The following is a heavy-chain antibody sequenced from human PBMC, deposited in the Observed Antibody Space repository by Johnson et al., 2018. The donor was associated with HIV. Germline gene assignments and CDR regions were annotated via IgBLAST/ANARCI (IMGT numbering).Heavy chain of an antibody. Sequence: QVQLVESGGGVVQPGGSLRLSCAASGLTFSSYGMHWVRQAPGKGLEWVAFIRYDGSNKNYADSVKGRFTISRDNSKNTLYLQMNSLGAEDTAVYYCAREGAAAGPTDAFDIWGQGTMVTVSS. J-gene: IGHJ3*02. V-gene: IGHV3-30*02. D-gene: IGHD6-13*01. CDR1: GLTFSSYG. CDR3: AREGAAAGPTDAFDI. CDR2: IRYDGSNK.